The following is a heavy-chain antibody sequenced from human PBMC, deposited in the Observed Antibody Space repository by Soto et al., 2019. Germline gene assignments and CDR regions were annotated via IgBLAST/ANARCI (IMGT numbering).Heavy chain of an antibody. CDR2: IYYLGTT. CDR1: GGSITSYC. J-gene: IGHJ4*02. V-gene: IGHV4-59*01. Sequence: LEILSLTCTVSGGSITSYCWSWIRQPPGKGLEWIGYIYYLGTTNYNPSLKSRVTISVNTSKNQFSLKLRSVTAADTAAYYCAREDQSGTFDYWCQGTLVTVSS. CDR3: AREDQSGTFDY. D-gene: IGHD1-1*01.